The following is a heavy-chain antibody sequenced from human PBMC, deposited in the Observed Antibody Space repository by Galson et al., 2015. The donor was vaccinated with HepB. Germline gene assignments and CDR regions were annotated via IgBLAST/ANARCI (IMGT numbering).Heavy chain of an antibody. J-gene: IGHJ4*02. CDR1: GYTFTSYA. V-gene: IGHV1-3*01. D-gene: IGHD5-12*01. CDR3: ARSPWISSREKNGVLHY. Sequence: SVKVSCKASGYTFTSYAMHWVRQAPGQRLEWMGWINAGNGNTKYSQKFQGRVTITRDTSASTAYMELSSLRSEDTAVYYCARSPWISSREKNGVLHYWGQGTLVTVSS. CDR2: INAGNGNT.